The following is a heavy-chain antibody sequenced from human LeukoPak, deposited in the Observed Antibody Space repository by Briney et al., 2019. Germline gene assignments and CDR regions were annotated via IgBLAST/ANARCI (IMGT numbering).Heavy chain of an antibody. J-gene: IGHJ4*02. D-gene: IGHD1-26*01. CDR3: ARADGSYYSN. CDR1: GFSLSSYA. CDR2: ISSTDAGT. V-gene: IGHV3-23*01. Sequence: GGSLRLSCAASGFSLSSYAMSWVRQAPGKGLEWVSAISSTDAGTYHADSVRGRFTISRDSSKNTLYLQMNSLRAEDAAVYYCARADGSYYSNWGQGTLVTVSS.